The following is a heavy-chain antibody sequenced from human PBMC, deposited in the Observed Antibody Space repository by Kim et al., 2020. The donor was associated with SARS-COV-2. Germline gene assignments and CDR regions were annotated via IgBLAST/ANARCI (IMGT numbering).Heavy chain of an antibody. J-gene: IGHJ4*02. CDR3: ARDFGSRAPSGGYNSYGFDY. CDR1: GGSNSSYY. Sequence: SETLSLTCTVSGGSNSSYYWSWIRQPAGKGLEWIGRIYTSGSTNYNPSLKSRVTMSVDTSKNQFSLKLSSVTAADTAVYYCARDFGSRAPSGGYNSYGFDYWGQGTLVTVSS. D-gene: IGHD1-26*01. V-gene: IGHV4-4*07. CDR2: IYTSGST.